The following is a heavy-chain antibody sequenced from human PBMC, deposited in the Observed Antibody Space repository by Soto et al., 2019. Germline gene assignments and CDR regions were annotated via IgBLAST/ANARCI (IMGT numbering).Heavy chain of an antibody. J-gene: IGHJ4*02. CDR2: IIPIFGTA. Sequence: ASVKVSCKASGGTFSSYAISWVRQAPGQGLEWMGGIIPIFGTANYAQKFQGRVTITADESTSTAYMELSSLRSEDTAVYYCASEAYSSSWYDDYWGQGTLVTVSS. CDR3: ASEAYSSSWYDDY. CDR1: GGTFSSYA. D-gene: IGHD6-13*01. V-gene: IGHV1-69*13.